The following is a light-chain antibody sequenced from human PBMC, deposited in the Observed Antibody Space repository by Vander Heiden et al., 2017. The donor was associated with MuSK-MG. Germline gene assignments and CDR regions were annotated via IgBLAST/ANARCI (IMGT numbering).Light chain of an antibody. CDR1: SSDVGGYNY. J-gene: IGLJ1*01. CDR2: DVS. Sequence: QSALTQPASVSGSPGPSITISCTGTSSDVGGYNYVSWYQQHPGNAPKLMIYDVSKRPAGVSTRFSGSKSGNTASLTISGRQAEDEADYYCSSYTSSSTYVFGTGTKVTVL. CDR3: SSYTSSSTYV. V-gene: IGLV2-14*01.